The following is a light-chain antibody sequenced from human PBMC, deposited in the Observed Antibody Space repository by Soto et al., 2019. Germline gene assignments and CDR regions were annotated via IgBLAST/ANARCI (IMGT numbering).Light chain of an antibody. CDR1: QSVSSY. J-gene: IGKJ4*01. CDR3: QQLSNWPPTLT. CDR2: DAS. Sequence: EIVLTQSPATLSLSPGEIATLSCRASQSVSSYLAWYQQKPGQAPRLLIYDASNRATGIPARFSGSGSGTDCTLTISSLEPEEFAGYYCQQLSNWPPTLTFGGGTKVEIK. V-gene: IGKV3-11*01.